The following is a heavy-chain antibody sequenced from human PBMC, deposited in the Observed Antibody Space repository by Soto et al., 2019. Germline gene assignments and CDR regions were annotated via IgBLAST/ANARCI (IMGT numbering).Heavy chain of an antibody. V-gene: IGHV4-59*08. CDR2: IYYSGST. J-gene: IGHJ4*02. CDR3: ARHDYDYGDYYFDY. Sequence: PSETLALTCTVSGGSISNYYWSWIRQPPGKGLEWIGYIYYSGSTNYNPSLKSRVTISVDTSKNQFSLKLSSVTAADTAVYYCARHDYDYGDYYFDYWGQGPLVTVSS. CDR1: GGSISNYY. D-gene: IGHD4-17*01.